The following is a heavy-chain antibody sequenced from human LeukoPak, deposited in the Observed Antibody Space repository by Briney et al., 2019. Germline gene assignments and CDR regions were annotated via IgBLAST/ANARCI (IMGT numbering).Heavy chain of an antibody. CDR1: GGSMTNYH. Sequence: SETLSLTCSVSGGSMTNYHWSWIRQPAGRRPEWIGQIFTSGNTNYNPSLKSRITISLDKSKSQFSLTMKSVTAADTAVYYCARSGFCGTSSCLTYFFYTDVWGKGATVTVSS. CDR2: IFTSGNT. D-gene: IGHD2-2*01. CDR3: ARSGFCGTSSCLTYFFYTDV. V-gene: IGHV4-4*07. J-gene: IGHJ6*03.